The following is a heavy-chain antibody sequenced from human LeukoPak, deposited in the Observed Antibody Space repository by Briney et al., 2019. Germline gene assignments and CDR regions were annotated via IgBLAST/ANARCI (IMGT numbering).Heavy chain of an antibody. CDR2: INPNSGGT. V-gene: IGHV1-2*02. J-gene: IGHJ4*02. D-gene: IGHD6-13*01. CDR3: ARVGVGSGWYPQPYSAFDY. CDR1: GYTFTGYY. Sequence: ASVKVSCKASGYTFTGYYMHWVRQAPGQGLEWMGWINPNSGGTNYAQRFQGRVTMTRDTSISTAYMELSRLRSDDTAVYYCARVGVGSGWYPQPYSAFDYWGQGTLVTVSS.